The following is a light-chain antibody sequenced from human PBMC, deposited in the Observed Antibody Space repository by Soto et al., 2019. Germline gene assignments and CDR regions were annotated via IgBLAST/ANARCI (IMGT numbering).Light chain of an antibody. CDR1: QSVLYSSKNKNY. Sequence: DIVMTQSQDALAGSLGERATNNGKSSQSVLYSSKNKNYLSWNQQKQGQPPKLLIYWAPTRESGVPDRFSGSGSGTDFTLTISSLQAEDVAVYYCQQYYSTPITFGQGTRLEIK. CDR2: WAP. V-gene: IGKV4-1*01. CDR3: QQYYSTPIT. J-gene: IGKJ5*01.